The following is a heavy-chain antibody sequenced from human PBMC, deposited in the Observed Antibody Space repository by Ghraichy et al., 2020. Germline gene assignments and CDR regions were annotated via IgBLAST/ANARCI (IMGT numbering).Heavy chain of an antibody. J-gene: IGHJ6*02. CDR3: AGELTRYYGMDV. Sequence: LCLTCADSGLTFSSYGMHWVRQAPGKGLEWVAVISYDGSNKYYADSVKGRFTISRDNSKNTLYLQMNSLRAEDTAVYYCAGELTRYYGMDVWGQGTTVTVSS. CDR1: GLTFSSYG. V-gene: IGHV3-30*03. D-gene: IGHD1-26*01. CDR2: ISYDGSNK.